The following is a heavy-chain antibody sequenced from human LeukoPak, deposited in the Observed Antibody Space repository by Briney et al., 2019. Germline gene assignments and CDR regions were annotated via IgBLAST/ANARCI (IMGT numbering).Heavy chain of an antibody. CDR1: GYTFTSYG. J-gene: IGHJ4*02. CDR2: ISAYNGNT. D-gene: IGHD3-3*01. CDR3: ATRERFFRPFDY. V-gene: IGHV1-18*01. Sequence: ASVKVSCKASGYTFTSYGISWVRQAPGQGLEWMGWISAYNGNTNYAQKLQGRVTMTTNTSTSTAYMELRSLRSDDTAVYYCATRERFFRPFDYWGQGTLVTVSS.